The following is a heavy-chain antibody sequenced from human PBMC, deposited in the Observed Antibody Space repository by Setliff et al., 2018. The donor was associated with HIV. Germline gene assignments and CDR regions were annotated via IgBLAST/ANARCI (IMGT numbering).Heavy chain of an antibody. D-gene: IGHD3-22*01. CDR1: GYRFTDSW. CDR2: IIPIFGTA. CDR3: ARDYYDSSGYIFFPGLPDY. V-gene: IGHV1-69*05. J-gene: IGHJ4*02. Sequence: KISCKGSGYRFTDSWISWVRQAPGQGLEWMGGIIPIFGTANYAQKFQGRVTVTTDESTTTAYMELSSLRSEDTAVYYCARDYYDSSGYIFFPGLPDYWGQGTLVTVSS.